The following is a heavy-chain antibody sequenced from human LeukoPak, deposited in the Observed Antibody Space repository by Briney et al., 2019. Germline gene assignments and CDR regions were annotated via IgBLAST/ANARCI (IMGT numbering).Heavy chain of an antibody. J-gene: IGHJ4*02. V-gene: IGHV1-2*02. Sequence: ASVKVSCKASGYTFTGYYMHWVRQAPGQGLEWMGWINPNSGGTNYAQKFQGRVTMTRDTSISTAYMELSRLRSDDTAVYYCARAPPMVRGVLENLDYWGQGTLVTVSS. CDR2: INPNSGGT. CDR3: ARAPPMVRGVLENLDY. D-gene: IGHD3-10*01. CDR1: GYTFTGYY.